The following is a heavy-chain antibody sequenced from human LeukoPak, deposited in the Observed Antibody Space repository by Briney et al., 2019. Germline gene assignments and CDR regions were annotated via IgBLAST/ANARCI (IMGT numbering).Heavy chain of an antibody. CDR2: IYTSGST. V-gene: IGHV4-4*09. CDR3: ARRTGRDGYNSYFDY. D-gene: IGHD5-24*01. J-gene: IGHJ4*02. CDR1: GGSISRYY. Sequence: PSETLSLTCTVSGGSISRYYWSWIRQPPGKGLEWIGYIYTSGSTNYNPSLKSRVTISVDTSKNQFSLKLSSVTAADTAVYYCARRTGRDGYNSYFDYWGQGTLVTVSS.